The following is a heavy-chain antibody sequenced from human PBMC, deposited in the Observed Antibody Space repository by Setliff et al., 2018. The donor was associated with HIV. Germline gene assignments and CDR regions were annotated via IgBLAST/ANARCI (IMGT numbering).Heavy chain of an antibody. Sequence: TLSLTCTVSGGSISSGYYYWSWIRQHPGKGLEWIGYIYYSGNPFYNPSLRSRVTISLDTSKNQFSLKLSSVAAADTAVYYCARGFDYAQRPPLYYFDYWGQGTLVTVSS. V-gene: IGHV4-31*03. CDR3: ARGFDYAQRPPLYYFDY. CDR2: IYYSGNP. CDR1: GGSISSGYYY. D-gene: IGHD2-2*01. J-gene: IGHJ4*02.